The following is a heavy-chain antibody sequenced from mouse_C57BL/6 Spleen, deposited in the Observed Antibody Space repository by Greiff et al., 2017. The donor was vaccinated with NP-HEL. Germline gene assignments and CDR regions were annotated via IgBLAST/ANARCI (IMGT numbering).Heavy chain of an antibody. J-gene: IGHJ2*01. CDR2: IDPSDSET. V-gene: IGHV1-52*01. Sequence: VQLQQPGAELVRPGSSVKLSCKASGYTFTSYWMHWVKQRPIQGLEWIGNIDPSDSETHYNQKFKDKATLTVDKSSSTAYMQLSSLTSEDSAVYYCARSYGSSYGYCDYWGQGTTLTVSS. CDR3: ARSYGSSYGYCDY. CDR1: GYTFTSYW. D-gene: IGHD1-1*01.